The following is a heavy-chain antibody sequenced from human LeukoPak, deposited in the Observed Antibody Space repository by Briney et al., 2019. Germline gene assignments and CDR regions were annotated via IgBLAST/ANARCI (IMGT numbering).Heavy chain of an antibody. CDR1: GGSVSSGDYY. CDR2: IYYSANT. J-gene: IGHJ3*02. CDR3: ARLGGDSGSYYDDAFDI. Sequence: SQTLSLTCTVSGGSVSSGDYYWAWIRQPPGKGLEWIGYIYYSANTNYNPSLKSRVTISGDTSKNQFSLKLSSVTAADTAVYYCARLGGDSGSYYDDAFDIWGQGTMVTVSS. V-gene: IGHV4-61*08. D-gene: IGHD1-26*01.